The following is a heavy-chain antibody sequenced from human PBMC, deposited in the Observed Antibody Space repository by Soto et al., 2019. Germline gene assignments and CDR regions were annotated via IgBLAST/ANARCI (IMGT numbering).Heavy chain of an antibody. D-gene: IGHD3-3*01. J-gene: IGHJ6*03. CDR1: GGSISSGGYY. Sequence: SETLSHTCTFSGGSISSGGYYLSWIRQHPGKGLEWIGYIYYSGSTYYNPSLKSRVTISVDTSKYQFSLKLSSVTAADTAVYYCVRGFYDFWSGYYIYYYYMDVWGKGTTVTVSS. V-gene: IGHV4-31*03. CDR2: IYYSGST. CDR3: VRGFYDFWSGYYIYYYYMDV.